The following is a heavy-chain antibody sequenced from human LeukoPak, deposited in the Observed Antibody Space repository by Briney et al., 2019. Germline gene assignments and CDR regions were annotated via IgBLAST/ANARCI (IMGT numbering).Heavy chain of an antibody. J-gene: IGHJ4*02. CDR1: GFTFSDYY. D-gene: IGHD3-10*01. Sequence: GGSLRLSCAASGFTFSDYYMSWIRQAPGKGLEWVSYISSSGSTIYYADSVKGRFTISRDNAKNSLYLQMNSLRAEDTAVYYCAREYYYGSGSFVFDYWGQGTLVTVSS. CDR2: ISSSGSTI. V-gene: IGHV3-11*04. CDR3: AREYYYGSGSFVFDY.